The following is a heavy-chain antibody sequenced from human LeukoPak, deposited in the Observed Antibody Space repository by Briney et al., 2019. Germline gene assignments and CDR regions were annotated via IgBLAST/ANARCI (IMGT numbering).Heavy chain of an antibody. CDR2: IYHSGST. V-gene: IGHV4-39*07. CDR3: ARVGDYVWGSYGVDY. D-gene: IGHD3-16*01. Sequence: SETLSLTCTVSGGSISSSNYYWGWIRQPPGKGLEWIGEIYHSGSTNYNPSLKSRVTISVDKSKNQFSLKLSSVTAADTAVYYCARVGDYVWGSYGVDYWGQGTLVTVSS. CDR1: GGSISSSNYY. J-gene: IGHJ4*02.